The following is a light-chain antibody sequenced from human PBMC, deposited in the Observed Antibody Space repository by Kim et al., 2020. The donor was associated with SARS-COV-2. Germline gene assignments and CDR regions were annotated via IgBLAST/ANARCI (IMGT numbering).Light chain of an antibody. CDR3: QQRTNWPLS. CDR2: DAS. J-gene: IGKJ4*01. V-gene: IGKV3-11*01. CDR1: QSVSDS. Sequence: LSPGERATLSCRASQSVSDSFAWYQQKPGQAPRLLIFDASNRATGIPARFSGSGSGTDFTLTISSLEPEDFAVYYCQQRTNWPLSFGGGTKVDIK.